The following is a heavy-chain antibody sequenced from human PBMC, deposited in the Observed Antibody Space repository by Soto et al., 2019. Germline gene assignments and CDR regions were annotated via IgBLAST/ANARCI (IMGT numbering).Heavy chain of an antibody. CDR1: AFTFDDYA. J-gene: IGHJ1*01. Sequence: GGSLRLSCAASAFTFDDYAMHWVRQAPGKGLEWVSGISWNSGSIGYADSVKGRFTISRDNAKNSLYLQMNSLRAEDTALYYCAKDIGYSGDDRTTLFAYWGQGTFVTVSS. D-gene: IGHD5-12*01. CDR2: ISWNSGSI. V-gene: IGHV3-9*01. CDR3: AKDIGYSGDDRTTLFAY.